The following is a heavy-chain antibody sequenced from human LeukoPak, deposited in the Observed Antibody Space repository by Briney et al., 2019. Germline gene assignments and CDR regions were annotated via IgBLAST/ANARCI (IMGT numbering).Heavy chain of an antibody. CDR3: AIAFAGAPFDL. CDR1: GFTFSSYS. D-gene: IGHD3-10*01. CDR2: LSTIGGRE. V-gene: IGHV3-30*04. Sequence: GGSLRLSCAASGFTFSSYSMHWVRQAPGKGLEWAAVLSTIGGREYYADSVKGRFTISRDTSKNTLYLQMDGLRVEDTALYYCAIAFAGAPFDLWGRGTLVTVSS. J-gene: IGHJ2*01.